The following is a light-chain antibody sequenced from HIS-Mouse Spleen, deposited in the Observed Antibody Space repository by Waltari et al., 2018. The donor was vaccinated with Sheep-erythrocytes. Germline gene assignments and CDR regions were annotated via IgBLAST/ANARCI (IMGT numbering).Light chain of an antibody. V-gene: IGKV1-12*01. CDR1: QGISSW. J-gene: IGKJ1*01. Sequence: DIQMTQSPSSVSASVGDRVTITCRASQGISSWLAWYQQKPGKAPKLLIYLGSNRASGVPDRFSGSGSGTDFTLKISRVEAEDVGVYYCMQALQTPRTFGQGTKVEIK. CDR2: LGS. CDR3: MQALQTPRT.